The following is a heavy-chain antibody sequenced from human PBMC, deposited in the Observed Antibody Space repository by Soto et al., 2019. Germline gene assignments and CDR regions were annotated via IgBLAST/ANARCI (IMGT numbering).Heavy chain of an antibody. V-gene: IGHV3-48*01. CDR1: GFTFSSYS. CDR3: ARDDQVNPYYYYYMDV. J-gene: IGHJ6*03. Sequence: EVQLVESGGGLVQPGGSLRLSCAASGFTFSSYSMNWVRQAPGKGLEWVSYISSSSSTIYYADSVKGRFTISRDNAKNLLYLQMNSLRAEDTAVYYCARDDQVNPYYYYYMDVWGKGTTVTVSS. CDR2: ISSSSSTI. D-gene: IGHD4-4*01.